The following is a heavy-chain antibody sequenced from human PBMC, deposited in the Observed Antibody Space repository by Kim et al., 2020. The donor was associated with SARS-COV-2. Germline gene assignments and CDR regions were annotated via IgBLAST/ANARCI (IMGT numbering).Heavy chain of an antibody. Sequence: ASVKVSCKASGYTFTSYGISWVRQAPGQGLEWMGWISAYNGNTNYAQKLQGRVTMTTDTSTSTAYMELRSLRSDDTAVYYCARDPSGYSVDAFDIWGQGTMVTVSS. CDR1: GYTFTSYG. J-gene: IGHJ3*02. V-gene: IGHV1-18*04. CDR2: ISAYNGNT. CDR3: ARDPSGYSVDAFDI. D-gene: IGHD3-22*01.